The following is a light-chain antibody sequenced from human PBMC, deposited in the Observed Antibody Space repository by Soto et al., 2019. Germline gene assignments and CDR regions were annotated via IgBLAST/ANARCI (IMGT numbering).Light chain of an antibody. J-gene: IGLJ2*01. Sequence: QSALTQPPSASGSPGQSVTVSCTGTSSDVGTYNYVSWYQQYPGEAPKLMIYEVSKRPSGVPDRFSGSKSGNTASLTVSGLQAEDEADYYCSSYAGSINYVLLGGGTKVTVL. CDR1: SSDVGTYNY. CDR3: SSYAGSINYVL. V-gene: IGLV2-8*01. CDR2: EVS.